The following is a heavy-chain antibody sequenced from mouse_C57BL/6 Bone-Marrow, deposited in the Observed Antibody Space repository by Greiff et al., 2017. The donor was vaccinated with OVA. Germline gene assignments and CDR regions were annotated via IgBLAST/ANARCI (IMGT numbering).Heavy chain of an antibody. Sequence: QVQLKQPGAELVRPGSSVKLSCKASGYTFTSYWMDWVKQRPGQGLEWIGNIYPSDSETHYNQKFKDKATLTVDKSSSTAYMQLSSLTSEDSAVYYCASSHYYGSSNYWYFDVWGTGTTVTVSS. V-gene: IGHV1-61*01. CDR2: IYPSDSET. CDR3: ASSHYYGSSNYWYFDV. D-gene: IGHD1-1*01. CDR1: GYTFTSYW. J-gene: IGHJ1*03.